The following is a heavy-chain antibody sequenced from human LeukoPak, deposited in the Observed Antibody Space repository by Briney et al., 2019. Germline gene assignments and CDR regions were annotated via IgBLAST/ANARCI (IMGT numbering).Heavy chain of an antibody. CDR3: ARDSAVVVPAATSWFDP. CDR1: GGTFSSYA. V-gene: IGHV1-69*01. J-gene: IGHJ5*02. D-gene: IGHD2-2*01. CDR2: IIPIFGTA. Sequence: ASVKVSCKASGGTFSSYAIRWVRQAPGQGLEWMGGIIPIFGTANYAQKFQGRVTITADESTSTAYMELSSLRSEDTAVYYCARDSAVVVPAATSWFDPWGQGTLVTVSS.